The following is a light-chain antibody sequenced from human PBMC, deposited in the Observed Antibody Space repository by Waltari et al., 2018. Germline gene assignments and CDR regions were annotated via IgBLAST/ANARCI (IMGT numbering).Light chain of an antibody. CDR1: NIGGKN. Sequence: SNDLTQPFSVSVALGQTATISCKEDNIGGKNVHWYQQKPGQAPVVVIFRDSNRPSGIPDRFSGSNSGNTATLAISGAQPGDEADYYCQVWDKSTVKFGGGTKLTVL. CDR3: QVWDKSTVK. J-gene: IGLJ2*01. CDR2: RDS. V-gene: IGLV3-9*01.